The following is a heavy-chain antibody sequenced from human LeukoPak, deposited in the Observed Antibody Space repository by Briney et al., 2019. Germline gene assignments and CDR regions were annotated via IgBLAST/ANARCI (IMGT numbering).Heavy chain of an antibody. D-gene: IGHD5-12*01. CDR1: GFTFSSYA. CDR2: ISGSGGST. CDR3: AGSGYSGYDSFDY. J-gene: IGHJ4*02. V-gene: IGHV3-23*01. Sequence: GGSLRLSCAASGFTFSSYAMSWVRQAPGKGLEWVSAISGSGGSTYYADSVKGRFTISRDNAKNSLYLQMNSLRAEDTAVYYCAGSGYSGYDSFDYWGQGTLVTVSS.